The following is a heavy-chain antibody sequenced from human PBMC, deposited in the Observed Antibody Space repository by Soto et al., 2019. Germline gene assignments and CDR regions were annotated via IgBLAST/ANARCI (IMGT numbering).Heavy chain of an antibody. V-gene: IGHV5-10-1*01. CDR3: ARRGYSGYDGYGMDV. J-gene: IGHJ6*02. CDR1: GYSFTSYW. CDR2: IDPSDSYT. D-gene: IGHD5-12*01. Sequence: GESLKISCKGSGYSFTSYWISWVRQMPGKGLEWMGRIDPSDSYTNYSPSFQGHVTISADKSISTAYLQWSSLKASDTAMYYCARRGYSGYDGYGMDVWGQGTTVTVSS.